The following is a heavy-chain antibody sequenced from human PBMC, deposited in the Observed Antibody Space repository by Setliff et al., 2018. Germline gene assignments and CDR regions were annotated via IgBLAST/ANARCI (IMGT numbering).Heavy chain of an antibody. V-gene: IGHV7-4-1*02. D-gene: IGHD3-10*01. Sequence: ASVKVSCKASGATFSSYGISWVRQAPGQGLEWMGWINTNTGNPSYAQGFTGRFVFSLDTSVSTAYLQISSLKAEDTAVYYCARASRFGTIVYRGYYYMDVWGKGTTVTVSS. CDR2: INTNTGNP. CDR3: ARASRFGTIVYRGYYYMDV. J-gene: IGHJ6*03. CDR1: GATFSSYG.